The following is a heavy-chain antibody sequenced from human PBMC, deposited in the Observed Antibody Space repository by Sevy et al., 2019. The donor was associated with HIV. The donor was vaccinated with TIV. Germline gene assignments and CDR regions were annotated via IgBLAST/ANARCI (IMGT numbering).Heavy chain of an antibody. V-gene: IGHV4-34*01. CDR1: GGSFSGYY. D-gene: IGHD6-6*01. Sequence: SETLSLTCAVYGGSFSGYYWSWIRQPPGKGLEWIGEINHSGSTNYNPSLKSRVTISVDTSKNQFSLKLSSVTAADTAVYYCARGYSSSFFDYWGQGTLVTVSS. CDR2: INHSGST. J-gene: IGHJ4*02. CDR3: ARGYSSSFFDY.